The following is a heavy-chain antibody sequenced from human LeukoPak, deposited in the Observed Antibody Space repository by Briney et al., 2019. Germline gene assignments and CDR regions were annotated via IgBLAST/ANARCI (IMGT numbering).Heavy chain of an antibody. D-gene: IGHD5-24*01. J-gene: IGHJ4*02. CDR2: ISYDGSNK. V-gene: IGHV3-30-3*01. CDR1: GFTFSSYA. CDR3: ARDLGEMATIAGAFDY. Sequence: PGGSLRLSCAASGFTFSSYAMHWVRQAPGKGLEWVAVISYDGSNKYYADSVKGRFTISRDNSKNTLYLQMNSLRAEDTAVYYCARDLGEMATIAGAFDYWGQGTLVTVSS.